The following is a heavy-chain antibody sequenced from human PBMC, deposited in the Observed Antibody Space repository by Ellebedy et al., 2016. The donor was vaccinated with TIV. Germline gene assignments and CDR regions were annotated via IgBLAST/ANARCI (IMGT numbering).Heavy chain of an antibody. CDR3: ARSPYTGYSDLGFDY. Sequence: PGGSLRLSCAASGFTFSNYCMSWVRQAPGKGMEWVANIKQDGSETYYVDSVKGRFTISRDNAKNALYLQMNSLRADDTAVYYCARSPYTGYSDLGFDYWGQGSLVTVSS. V-gene: IGHV3-7*01. D-gene: IGHD2-2*02. CDR1: GFTFSNYC. CDR2: IKQDGSET. J-gene: IGHJ4*02.